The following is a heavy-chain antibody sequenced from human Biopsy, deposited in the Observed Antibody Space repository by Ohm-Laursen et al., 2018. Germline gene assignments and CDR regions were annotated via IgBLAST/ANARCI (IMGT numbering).Heavy chain of an antibody. J-gene: IGHJ5*02. D-gene: IGHD1-14*01. CDR2: IYTSGIT. CDR1: GGSLSSYS. V-gene: IGHV4-4*07. CDR3: ARDRDRRGWFDP. Sequence: SQTLSLTCIVSGGSLSSYSWSWIRQPAGKGLEWIGQIYTSGITNYNPSLKSQVTMSVDTSKNKFSLRVSSVTAADTAVYYCARDRDRRGWFDPWGQGTLVTVSS.